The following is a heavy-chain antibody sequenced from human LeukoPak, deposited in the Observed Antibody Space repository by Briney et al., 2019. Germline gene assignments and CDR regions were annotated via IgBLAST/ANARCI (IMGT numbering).Heavy chain of an antibody. CDR3: ARGYSSSRGSFDC. Sequence: ASVKVSCKASGYTFTGYYMHWVRQAPGQGLEWMGRINPNSGGTNYAQKFQGRVTMTRDTSISTAYMELSRLISDDTAVYYCARGYSSSRGSFDCWGQGTLVTVSS. CDR2: INPNSGGT. V-gene: IGHV1-2*06. CDR1: GYTFTGYY. J-gene: IGHJ4*02. D-gene: IGHD6-6*01.